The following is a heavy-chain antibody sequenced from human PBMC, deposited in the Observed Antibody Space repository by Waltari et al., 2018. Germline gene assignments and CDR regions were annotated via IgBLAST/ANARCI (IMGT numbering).Heavy chain of an antibody. CDR3: ARELDHIKDDY. CDR1: GFTFINYH. J-gene: IGHJ4*02. V-gene: IGHV3-48*04. Sequence: EVQLVESGGGLVQPGGSLRLSGAVSGFTFINYHMNWVRLAPGRGLEWLSYISSDSNVIYYSDSVRGRFTVSRDNAKSSLFLQMNSLRAEDTAVYYCARELDHIKDDYWGQGTLVTVSS. CDR2: ISSDSNVI. D-gene: IGHD3-3*02.